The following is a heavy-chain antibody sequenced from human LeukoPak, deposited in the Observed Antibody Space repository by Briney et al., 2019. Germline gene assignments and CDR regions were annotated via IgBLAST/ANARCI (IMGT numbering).Heavy chain of an antibody. CDR1: GGSISSSSYY. V-gene: IGHV4-39*07. CDR3: ARDGDWAITTVTRGENWFDP. J-gene: IGHJ5*02. CDR2: IYYSGST. D-gene: IGHD4-17*01. Sequence: SETLSLTCTVSGGSISSSSYYWGWIRQPPGKGLEWIGSIYYSGSTYYNPSLKSRVTISVDTSKNQFSLKLSSVTAADTAVYYCARDGDWAITTVTRGENWFDPWGQGTLVTVSS.